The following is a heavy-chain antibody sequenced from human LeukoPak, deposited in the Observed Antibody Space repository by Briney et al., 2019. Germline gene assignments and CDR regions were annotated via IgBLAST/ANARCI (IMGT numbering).Heavy chain of an antibody. D-gene: IGHD5-18*01. J-gene: IGHJ3*02. CDR2: INPKIGDT. V-gene: IGHV1-2*02. CDR3: ARALGGTATRQKRGFYAFDI. CDR1: GYTFTDYY. Sequence: ASVKVSCKASGYTFTDYYMHWVRQAPGQGLECMGWINPKIGDTNFSQKFQGRVTMTRDMSISTAYMELSSLRSDDTAVYYCARALGGTATRQKRGFYAFDIWGQGTMVTVSS.